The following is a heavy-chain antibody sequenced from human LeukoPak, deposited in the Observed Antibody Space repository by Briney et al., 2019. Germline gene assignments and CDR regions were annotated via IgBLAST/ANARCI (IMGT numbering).Heavy chain of an antibody. D-gene: IGHD3-3*01. J-gene: IGHJ4*02. V-gene: IGHV4-59*08. CDR1: GGSINSYS. CDR3: ARGIHNSDFWSGYDY. CDR2: IYDSGIT. Sequence: SETLSLTCTVSGGSINSYSWSWIRQPPGKGLEWIGYIYDSGITTYNPALKSRVTISVDTSKNQFSLKLSSVTAADTAVYYCARGIHNSDFWSGYDYWGQGTLVTVSS.